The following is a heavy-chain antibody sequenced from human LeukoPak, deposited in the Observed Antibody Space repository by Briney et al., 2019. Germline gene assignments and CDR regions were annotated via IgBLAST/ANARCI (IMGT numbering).Heavy chain of an antibody. V-gene: IGHV3-48*03. D-gene: IGHD3-22*01. CDR1: GFTFSSYE. Sequence: PGGSLRLSCAASGFTFSSYEMNWVRQAPEKGLEWIAYISSSGGYMYADSVKGRFTISRDNAKNSLYLQMNSLRAEDTAVYYCARRGTYYYDSSGYYPDAFDIWGQETMVTVSS. CDR2: ISSSGGYM. J-gene: IGHJ3*02. CDR3: ARRGTYYYDSSGYYPDAFDI.